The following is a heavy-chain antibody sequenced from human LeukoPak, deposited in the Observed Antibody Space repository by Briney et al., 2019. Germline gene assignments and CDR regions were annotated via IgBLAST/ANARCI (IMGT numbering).Heavy chain of an antibody. Sequence: GGSLRLSCAASGFTFSSYSMNWVRQAPGKGLEWVSSISSSSSYIYYADSVKGRFTISRDNAKNSLYLQMNSLRAEDTAVYYCARGDYSSSWYQSKRFDYWGQGTLVTVSS. CDR2: ISSSSSYI. V-gene: IGHV3-21*01. CDR3: ARGDYSSSWYQSKRFDY. D-gene: IGHD6-13*01. J-gene: IGHJ4*02. CDR1: GFTFSSYS.